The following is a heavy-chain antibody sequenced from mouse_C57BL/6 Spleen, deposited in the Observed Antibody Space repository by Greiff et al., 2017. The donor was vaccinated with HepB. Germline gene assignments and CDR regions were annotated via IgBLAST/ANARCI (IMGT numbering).Heavy chain of an antibody. CDR1: GYAFTNYL. Sequence: VQLQQSGAELVRPGTSVKVSCKASGYAFTNYLIEWVKQRPGQGLEWIGVINPGSGGTNYNEKFKGKATLTADKSSSTAYMQLRSLTSEDSAVYSCARETGTGYFDVWGTGTTVTVSS. CDR2: INPGSGGT. V-gene: IGHV1-54*01. D-gene: IGHD3-3*01. CDR3: ARETGTGYFDV. J-gene: IGHJ1*03.